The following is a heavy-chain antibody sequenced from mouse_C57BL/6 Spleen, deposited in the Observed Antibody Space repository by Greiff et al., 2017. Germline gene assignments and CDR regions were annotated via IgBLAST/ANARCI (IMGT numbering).Heavy chain of an antibody. Sequence: VKLQESGAELMKPGASVKLSCKATGYTFTGYWIEWVKQRPGHGLEWIGEILPGSGSTNYNEKFKGKATFTADTSSNTAYMHLSSLTTEDSAIYYCARGIYYDYDGGGPFAYWGQGTLVTVSA. CDR1: GYTFTGYW. V-gene: IGHV1-9*01. D-gene: IGHD2-4*01. CDR3: ARGIYYDYDGGGPFAY. J-gene: IGHJ3*01. CDR2: ILPGSGST.